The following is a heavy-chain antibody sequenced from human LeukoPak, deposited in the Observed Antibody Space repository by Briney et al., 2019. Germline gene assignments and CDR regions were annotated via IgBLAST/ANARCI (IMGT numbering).Heavy chain of an antibody. CDR1: GGTFNSYA. CDR2: IIPIFGTA. Sequence: SVKVSCKASGGTFNSYAISWVRQAPGQGLEWMGGIIPIFGTANYAQKVQGRVTITTDESTTTAYMELSSLRSEDTAVYYCARARSPSSGYLLRDHNWFDPWGQGTLVTDSS. CDR3: ARARSPSSGYLLRDHNWFDP. J-gene: IGHJ5*02. V-gene: IGHV1-69*05. D-gene: IGHD3-22*01.